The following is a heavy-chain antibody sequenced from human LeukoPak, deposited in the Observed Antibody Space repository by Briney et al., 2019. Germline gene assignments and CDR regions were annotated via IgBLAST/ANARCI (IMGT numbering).Heavy chain of an antibody. V-gene: IGHV3-7*03. CDR3: ARDGAAAGYYFDY. Sequence: GGSLRLSCAASGFTFSSYWMSWVRQAPGKGLEWVANIKQDGSEKYYVDSVKGRFTISRDNAKNSLYLQMNSLRAEDTAVYYCARDGAAAGYYFDYWGQGTLVTVSS. D-gene: IGHD6-13*01. J-gene: IGHJ4*02. CDR1: GFTFSSYW. CDR2: IKQDGSEK.